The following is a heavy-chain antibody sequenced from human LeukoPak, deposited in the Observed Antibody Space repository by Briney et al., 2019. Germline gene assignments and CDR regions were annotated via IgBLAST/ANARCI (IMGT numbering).Heavy chain of an antibody. J-gene: IGHJ6*03. CDR1: GGTFSSYA. D-gene: IGHD6-13*01. V-gene: IGHV1-69*05. Sequence: SVKVSCKASGGTFSSYAISWVRQAPGQGLEWMGGIIPIFGTANYAQKFQGRVTITTDEPTSTAYMELSSLGSEDTAVYYCARDLTAADYYYMDVWGKGTTVTVSS. CDR3: ARDLTAADYYYMDV. CDR2: IIPIFGTA.